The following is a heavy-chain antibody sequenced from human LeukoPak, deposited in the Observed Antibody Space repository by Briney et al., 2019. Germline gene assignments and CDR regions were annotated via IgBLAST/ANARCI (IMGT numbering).Heavy chain of an antibody. CDR1: GFTLSSYE. D-gene: IGHD6-19*01. Sequence: GGSLRLSCTVSGFTLSSYEMTWFRQAAGKGLEWVSSICYGGADSYYADSVKGLFTISSDNCKNTLYLQLSSLRADDTAVYYCTRNSGWYGISWGQGTLVTVSS. CDR3: TRNSGWYGIS. CDR2: ICYGGADS. J-gene: IGHJ4*02. V-gene: IGHV3-23*01.